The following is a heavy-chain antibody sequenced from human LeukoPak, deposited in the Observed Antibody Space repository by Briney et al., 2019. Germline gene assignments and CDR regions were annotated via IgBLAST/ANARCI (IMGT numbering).Heavy chain of an antibody. Sequence: GGALRLSCAASGFTFSSYWMSWVRQAPGKGLEWVSSISSSRSYIYYADSVKGRFTISRDNAKNSLYLQMNSLRAEDTAVYYCARGQQLPANYYYYMDVWGEGTTVTVSS. CDR2: ISSSRSYI. J-gene: IGHJ6*03. V-gene: IGHV3-21*01. D-gene: IGHD6-13*01. CDR1: GFTFSSYW. CDR3: ARGQQLPANYYYYMDV.